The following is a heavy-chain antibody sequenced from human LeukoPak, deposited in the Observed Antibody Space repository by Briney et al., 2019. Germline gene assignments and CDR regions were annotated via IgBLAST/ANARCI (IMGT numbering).Heavy chain of an antibody. CDR3: ATHRTTVITGLVY. D-gene: IGHD4-17*01. CDR2: LDPADGET. V-gene: IGHV1-24*01. CDR1: GSTRTDLS. Sequence: GASVKVSCKVSGSTRTDLSTYWLRQAPGKGLEWMGGLDPADGETIYAQKFQGRVTMTEDTSTDTAYMELNSLRSEDTAVYYCATHRTTVITGLVYWGQGTLVSVSS. J-gene: IGHJ4*02.